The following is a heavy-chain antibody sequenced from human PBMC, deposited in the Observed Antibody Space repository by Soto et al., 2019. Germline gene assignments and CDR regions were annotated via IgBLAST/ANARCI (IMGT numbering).Heavy chain of an antibody. D-gene: IGHD6-13*01. CDR1: GGTFSSYA. CDR2: IIPIFGTA. J-gene: IGHJ6*02. V-gene: IGHV1-69*13. Sequence: GASVKVSCKASGGTFSSYAISWVRQAPGQGLEWMGGIIPIFGTANYAQKFQGRVTITADESTSTAYMELSSLRSEDTAVYYCAREKGGGSSSWYISSNYYGMDVWGQGTTVTLSS. CDR3: AREKGGGSSSWYISSNYYGMDV.